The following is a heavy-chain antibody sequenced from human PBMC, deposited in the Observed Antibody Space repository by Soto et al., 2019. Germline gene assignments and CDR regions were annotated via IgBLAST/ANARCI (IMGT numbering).Heavy chain of an antibody. D-gene: IGHD2-2*01. V-gene: IGHV4-59*01. Sequence: QVQLQESGPGLVKPSETLSLTCRISGGSISSYYWNWIRQAPGKGLEWIGFISYSGSTNYNPALTSRVTISVDTSKDQSSLRLNSVTAADTAVYYCARVQSTSWGYYYAVDVWGQGTTVTVSS. J-gene: IGHJ6*01. CDR2: ISYSGST. CDR3: ARVQSTSWGYYYAVDV. CDR1: GGSISSYY.